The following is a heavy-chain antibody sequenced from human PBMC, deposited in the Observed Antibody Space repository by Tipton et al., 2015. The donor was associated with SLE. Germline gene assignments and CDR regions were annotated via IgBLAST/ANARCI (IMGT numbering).Heavy chain of an antibody. CDR2: IYYSGST. D-gene: IGHD3-9*01. CDR1: GGSFSGYY. Sequence: TLSLTCAVYGGSFSGYYWSWIRQPPGKGLEWIGSIYYSGSTYYNPSLKSRVTISVDTSKNQFSLKLSSVTAADTAVYYCARGVHILTGYSSWDAFDIWGQGTMVSVSS. J-gene: IGHJ3*02. V-gene: IGHV4-34*01. CDR3: ARGVHILTGYSSWDAFDI.